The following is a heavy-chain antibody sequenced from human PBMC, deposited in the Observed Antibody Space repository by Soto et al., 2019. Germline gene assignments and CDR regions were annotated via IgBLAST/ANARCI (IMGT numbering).Heavy chain of an antibody. CDR2: IYYSAST. CDR1: GGSISSSSYY. V-gene: IGHV4-39*01. J-gene: IGHJ5*02. D-gene: IGHD6-19*01. Sequence: QLQLQESGPGLVKPSATLSLTCTVSGGSISSSSYYWGWIRQPPGKGLEWIGSIYYSASTYYSPSPKSRVTISVDTSKNHSSLTLSSVTAADTAVYYCARTRAVWFDPWGQGTLVTVSS. CDR3: ARTRAVWFDP.